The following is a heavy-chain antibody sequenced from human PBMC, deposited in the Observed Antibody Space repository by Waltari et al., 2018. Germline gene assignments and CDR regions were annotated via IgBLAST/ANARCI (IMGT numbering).Heavy chain of an antibody. CDR3: AKVGANYYFDY. D-gene: IGHD1-26*01. CDR1: GFTFSSYA. CDR2: IIGSGGST. V-gene: IGHV3-23*01. J-gene: IGHJ4*02. Sequence: EVQLLESGGGLVQPGGSLRLSCAASGFTFSSYAMSWVRRAPGKGLEWVSAIIGSGGSTYYAYSVKSRFTISRDNSKNTLYLQMNSLRAEDTAVYYCAKVGANYYFDYWGQGTLVTVSS.